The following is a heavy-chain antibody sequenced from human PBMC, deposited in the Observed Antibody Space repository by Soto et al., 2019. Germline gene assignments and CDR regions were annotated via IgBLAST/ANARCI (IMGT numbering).Heavy chain of an antibody. CDR1: GFTFSNAW. D-gene: IGHD2-2*01. J-gene: IGHJ6*02. Sequence: GGSLRLSCAASGFTFSNAWMNWVRQAPGKGLEWVGRIKSKTDGGTTDYAAPVKGRLTISRDDSKSTLYLQMNSLKTEDTAVYYCTTAIIVVVPAAPSASSWDVWGQGTTVTVSS. CDR3: TTAIIVVVPAAPSASSWDV. V-gene: IGHV3-15*07. CDR2: IKSKTDGGTT.